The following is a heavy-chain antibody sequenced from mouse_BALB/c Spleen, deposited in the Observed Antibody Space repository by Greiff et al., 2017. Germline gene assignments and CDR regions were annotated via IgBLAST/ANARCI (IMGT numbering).Heavy chain of an antibody. CDR1: GFTFSSFG. V-gene: IGHV5-17*02. Sequence: EVKLMESGGGLVQPGGSRKLSCAASGFTFSSFGMHWVRQAPEKGLEWVAYISSGSSTIYYADTVKGRFTISRDNPKNTLFLQMTSLRSEDTAMYYCARGGYGYWFAYWGQGTTLTVSS. CDR2: ISSGSSTI. D-gene: IGHD1-2*01. CDR3: ARGGYGYWFAY. J-gene: IGHJ2*01.